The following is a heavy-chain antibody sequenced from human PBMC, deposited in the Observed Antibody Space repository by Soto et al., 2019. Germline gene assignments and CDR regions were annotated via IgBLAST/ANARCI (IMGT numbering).Heavy chain of an antibody. V-gene: IGHV4-34*01. CDR1: GGFVSSGSYY. CDR3: AGVKRGTATTAVDAFDI. J-gene: IGHJ3*02. D-gene: IGHD1-1*01. Sequence: QVQLQQWGAGLLKPSETLSLTCAVYGGFVSSGSYYWSWIRQPPGKGLEWIGEISHSGGTHFNPSLKSRVTISVDTSQNQFSLKMSSVTAAYTALYYCAGVKRGTATTAVDAFDIWGPGTMVHVSS. CDR2: ISHSGGT.